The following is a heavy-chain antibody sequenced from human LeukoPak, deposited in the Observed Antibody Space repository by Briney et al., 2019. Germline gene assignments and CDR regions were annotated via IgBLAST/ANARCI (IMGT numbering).Heavy chain of an antibody. Sequence: PGGSLRLSCAASGFTFSTYTMHWVRQAPGKGLDWVALISYDGTNKYYADSVKGRFTISRDNSKNTLYLQMNSLKAEDTAVYYCARAHSIQLWASFDYWGQGALVTVSS. J-gene: IGHJ4*02. CDR3: ARAHSIQLWASFDY. D-gene: IGHD5-18*01. V-gene: IGHV3-30-3*01. CDR2: ISYDGTNK. CDR1: GFTFSTYT.